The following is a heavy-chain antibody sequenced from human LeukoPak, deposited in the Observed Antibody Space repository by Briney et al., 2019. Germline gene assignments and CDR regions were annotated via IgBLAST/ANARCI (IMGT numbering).Heavy chain of an antibody. Sequence: ASVKVSCKASGYTFTSYDIHWVRQAPGKGLEWMGWINPNSGGTNYAQKFQGRVTMTRDTSISTAYMELSRLRSDDTAVYYCARGESSFDYWGQGTLVTVSS. CDR3: ARGESSFDY. CDR1: GYTFTSYD. V-gene: IGHV1-2*02. D-gene: IGHD6-6*01. CDR2: INPNSGGT. J-gene: IGHJ4*02.